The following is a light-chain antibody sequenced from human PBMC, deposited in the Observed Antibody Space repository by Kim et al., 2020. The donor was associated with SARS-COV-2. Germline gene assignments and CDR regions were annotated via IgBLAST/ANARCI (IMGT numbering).Light chain of an antibody. CDR3: QQRSNWPPG. Sequence: EIVLTQSPATLSLSPGERATLSCRASQSVSRYLAWYQQKPGQAPRLLIYDASNRATGIPARFSGSGSGTDFTLTISSLEPEDFAVYYCQQRSNWPPGFGGGTKVDIK. CDR2: DAS. V-gene: IGKV3-11*01. J-gene: IGKJ4*02. CDR1: QSVSRY.